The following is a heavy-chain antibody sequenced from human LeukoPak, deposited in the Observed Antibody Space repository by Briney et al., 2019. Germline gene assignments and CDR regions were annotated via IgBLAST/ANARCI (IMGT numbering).Heavy chain of an antibody. J-gene: IGHJ4*02. D-gene: IGHD3-10*01. CDR2: TYYRSKWYN. CDR3: ARDVLLWFGELTGYDY. Sequence: SQTLSLTCAISGDSVSSNSAAWNWIRQSPSRGLEWLGGTYYRSKWYNDYAVSVKSRITINPDTSKNQFSLQLNSVTPEDTAVYYCARDVLLWFGELTGYDYWGQGTLVTVSS. V-gene: IGHV6-1*01. CDR1: GDSVSSNSAA.